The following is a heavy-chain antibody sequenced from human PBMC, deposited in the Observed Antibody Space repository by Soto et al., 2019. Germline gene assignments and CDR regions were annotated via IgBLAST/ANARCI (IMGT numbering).Heavy chain of an antibody. CDR1: GFTLGSHW. CDR2: INSDGRTT. Sequence: EVQLVESGGGLVQPGGSLRLSCVASGFTLGSHWMHWVRQAPGKGLVWVSCINSDGRTTVYADSVKGRFTISRDNAKNTMYLQMDSLRAEDTAVYYGARDGLGELPVDYWGQGSLVSVSS. CDR3: ARDGLGELPVDY. D-gene: IGHD3-10*01. J-gene: IGHJ4*02. V-gene: IGHV3-74*01.